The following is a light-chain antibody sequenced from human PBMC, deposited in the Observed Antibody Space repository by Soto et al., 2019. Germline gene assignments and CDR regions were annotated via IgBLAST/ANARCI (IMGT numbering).Light chain of an antibody. CDR2: AAS. CDR1: QSISSY. J-gene: IGKJ5*01. CDR3: QQSYIMPST. V-gene: IGKV1-39*01. Sequence: DIQMTQSPSSLSASVGDRVTITCRASQSISSYLNWYQHKPGKAPKLLIYAASSLQSGVPSRLSGSGSGTDFTLTISSLQPEDFATYYCQQSYIMPSTFGPGTRLEIK.